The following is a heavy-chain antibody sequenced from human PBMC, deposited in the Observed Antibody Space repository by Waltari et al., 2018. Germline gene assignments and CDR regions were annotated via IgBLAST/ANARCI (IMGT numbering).Heavy chain of an antibody. D-gene: IGHD5-18*01. Sequence: QVHLEQSGAELKKPGASVKVSCKASGYTFTTYSITWVRPAPGQGLEWMGWISAYNGKTNYAQKFQGRVTMTTDTSTNTAYRELKSLRSDDTAMYYCARRTANTRFDPWGQGSLVTVSS. V-gene: IGHV1-18*04. J-gene: IGHJ5*02. CDR2: ISAYNGKT. CDR1: GYTFTTYS. CDR3: ARRTANTRFDP.